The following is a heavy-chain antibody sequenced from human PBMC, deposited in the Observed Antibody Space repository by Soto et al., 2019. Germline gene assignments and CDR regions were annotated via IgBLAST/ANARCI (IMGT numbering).Heavy chain of an antibody. CDR2: ISWDGET. D-gene: IGHD3-16*01. CDR3: AHRHGHRLTGHYYFDY. Sequence: ITLKESGPTLVKPTKTLTLTCTFSGFSINTRGVAVGWIRQPPGNALEWLALISWDGETSYSPSLKSSLNITKDTSENQVVLTMTNMHPVETLTYYCAHRHGHRLTGHYYFDYCGHGTLCPVAS. CDR1: GFSINTRGVA. V-gene: IGHV2-5*02. J-gene: IGHJ4*01.